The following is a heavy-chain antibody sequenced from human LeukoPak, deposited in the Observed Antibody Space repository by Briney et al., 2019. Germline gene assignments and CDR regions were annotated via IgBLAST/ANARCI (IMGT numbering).Heavy chain of an antibody. CDR2: MNPNSGNT. CDR3: ARVRSSWYYYYYMDV. CDR1: GYTFTSYD. D-gene: IGHD6-13*01. V-gene: IGHV1-8*03. Sequence: ASVKVSCKASGYTFTSYDINWVRQATGQGLEWMGWMNPNSGNTGYAQKFQGRVTITRNTSISTAYMELSSLRSEDTAVYYCARVRSSWYYYYYMDVWGKGTTVTVSS. J-gene: IGHJ6*03.